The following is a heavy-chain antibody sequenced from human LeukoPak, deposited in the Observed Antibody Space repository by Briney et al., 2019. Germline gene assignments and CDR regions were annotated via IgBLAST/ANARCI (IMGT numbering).Heavy chain of an antibody. CDR2: IKTDGSEK. D-gene: IGHD3-9*01. J-gene: IGHJ6*02. CDR3: ARERPHYDILTGATTRYGMDV. Sequence: PGGSLRLSCAASGFTFSDYWMTWVRQAPGKGLEWLANIKTDGSEKYYVDSVKGRFTISRDNAKNSLYLQMNSLRAEDTAVYYCARERPHYDILTGATTRYGMDVWGQGTTVTVSS. CDR1: GFTFSDYW. V-gene: IGHV3-7*03.